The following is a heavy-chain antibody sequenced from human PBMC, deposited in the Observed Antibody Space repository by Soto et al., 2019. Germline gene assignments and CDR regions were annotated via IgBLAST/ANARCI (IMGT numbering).Heavy chain of an antibody. CDR1: GGTFSSYA. V-gene: IGHV1-69*01. CDR2: IIPISGTA. CDR3: ARSQGSSTSLEIYYYYYYGMDV. Sequence: QVQLVQSGAEVKKPGSSVKVSCKASGGTFSSYAISWVRQAPGQGLEWMGGIIPISGTANHAQKFQGRVTITADESTSTAYRELSSLRSEDTAVYYCARSQGSSTSLEIYYYYYYGMDVWGQGTTVTVSS. J-gene: IGHJ6*02. D-gene: IGHD2-2*01.